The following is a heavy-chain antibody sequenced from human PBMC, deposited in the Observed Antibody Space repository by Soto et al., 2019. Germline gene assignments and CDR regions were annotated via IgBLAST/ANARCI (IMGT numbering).Heavy chain of an antibody. Sequence: ASVKVSCQAAGYTFTSYGISWVRQAPGQGLEWMGWISAYNGNTNYAQKLQGRVTMTTDTSTSTAYMELRSLRSDDTAVYYCARGDYDFWSGHRGWFDPWGQGTLVTAPQ. V-gene: IGHV1-18*01. CDR3: ARGDYDFWSGHRGWFDP. CDR2: ISAYNGNT. J-gene: IGHJ5*02. CDR1: GYTFTSYG. D-gene: IGHD3-3*01.